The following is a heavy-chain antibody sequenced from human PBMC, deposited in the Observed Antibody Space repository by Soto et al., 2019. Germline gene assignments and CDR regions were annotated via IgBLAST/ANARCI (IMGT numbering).Heavy chain of an antibody. Sequence: SETLSLTCTVSGGSISSYYWSWIRQPPGKGLEWIGYIYYSGSTNYNPSLKSRVTISVDTSKNQFSLKLSSVTAADTAVYYCARGGYSYGHAGPGFDPWGQGTLVTVSS. CDR1: GGSISSYY. CDR3: ARGGYSYGHAGPGFDP. CDR2: IYYSGST. V-gene: IGHV4-59*01. J-gene: IGHJ5*02. D-gene: IGHD5-18*01.